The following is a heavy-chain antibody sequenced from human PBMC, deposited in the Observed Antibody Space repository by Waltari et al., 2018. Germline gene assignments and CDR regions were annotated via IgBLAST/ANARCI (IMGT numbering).Heavy chain of an antibody. D-gene: IGHD4-17*01. J-gene: IGHJ1*01. V-gene: IGHV4-39*01. CDR2: MQYRGST. Sequence: QLQLQESGPGMVKPSETLSLPCTVSGGSISTYYNRGWIRQPPGKGLEWMGNMQYRGSTFYNPSLKSRVTISLDTSKNQFSLRLSSVGAADTAVYFCGRIAFGDDGGYFQHWGQGTLVTVSS. CDR1: GGSISTYYN. CDR3: GRIAFGDDGGYFQH.